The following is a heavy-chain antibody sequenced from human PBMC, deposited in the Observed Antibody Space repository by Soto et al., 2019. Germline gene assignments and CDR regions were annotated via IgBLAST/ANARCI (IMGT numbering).Heavy chain of an antibody. CDR1: GGSFSGYY. CDR2: INHSGST. Sequence: SETLSLTCAVYGGSFSGYYWSWIRQPPGKGLEWIGEINHSGSTNYNPSLKSRVTISVDTSKNQFSLKLSSVTAADTAVYYCAREWAGTISRYYYYCGMDVWGQGTTVTVSS. V-gene: IGHV4-34*01. J-gene: IGHJ6*02. D-gene: IGHD6-19*01. CDR3: AREWAGTISRYYYYCGMDV.